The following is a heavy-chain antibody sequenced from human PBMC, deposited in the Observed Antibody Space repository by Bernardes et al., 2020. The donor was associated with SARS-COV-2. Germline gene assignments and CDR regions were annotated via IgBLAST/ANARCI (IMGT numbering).Heavy chain of an antibody. D-gene: IGHD2-15*01. CDR1: GFAFSSHA. CDR2: ISGSGGST. V-gene: IGHV3-23*01. CDR3: AQDVSPTAIVTPYYFDS. J-gene: IGHJ4*02. Sequence: GGSLRLSCAASGFAFSSHAMSWVRQAPGKGLEWVSAISGSGGSTNYADSVRGRFTISRDNSKNTVYLQMNSLRPEDTAVYFCAQDVSPTAIVTPYYFDSWGQGTLVTVSS.